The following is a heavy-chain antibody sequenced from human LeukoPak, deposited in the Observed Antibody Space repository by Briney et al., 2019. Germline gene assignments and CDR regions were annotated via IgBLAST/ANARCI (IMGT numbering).Heavy chain of an antibody. CDR1: GGSFSGYY. CDR3: ARARGVVHTAGYMDV. D-gene: IGHD3-3*01. V-gene: IGHV4-34*01. Sequence: SETLSLTCAVYGGSFSGYYWSLIRQPPGKGLEWIGEINHSGSTNYNPSLKSRVTISVDTPKNQFSLKLSSVTAADTAVYYCARARGVVHTAGYMDVWGKGTTVTVSS. CDR2: INHSGST. J-gene: IGHJ6*03.